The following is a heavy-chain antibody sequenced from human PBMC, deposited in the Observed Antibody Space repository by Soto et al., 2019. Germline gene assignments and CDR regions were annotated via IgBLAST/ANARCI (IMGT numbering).Heavy chain of an antibody. J-gene: IGHJ4*02. CDR2: IIPIFGTA. CDR3: ARAREGQAGFGGVSLTPDFDY. V-gene: IGHV1-69*13. Sequence: SVKVSCKASGGTFSSYAISWVRQAPGQGLEWMGGIIPIFGTANYAQKFQGRVTITADESTSTAYMELSRLRSDDTAVYYCARAREGQAGFGGVSLTPDFDYWGQGTLVTVSS. D-gene: IGHD3-16*01. CDR1: GGTFSSYA.